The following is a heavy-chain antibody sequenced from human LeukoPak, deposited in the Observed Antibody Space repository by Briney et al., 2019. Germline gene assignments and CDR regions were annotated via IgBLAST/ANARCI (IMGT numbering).Heavy chain of an antibody. J-gene: IGHJ4*02. V-gene: IGHV3-23*01. Sequence: GGSLRLSCAASGFTFSNYAMSWVRQAPGKGLEWVSAISGSGGSTYYADSVKGRFTISRDNSKNTLYLQMNSLRAEDTAVYYCAKGVRYFDWLRTFDYWGRGTLVTVSS. D-gene: IGHD3-9*01. CDR1: GFTFSNYA. CDR3: AKGVRYFDWLRTFDY. CDR2: ISGSGGST.